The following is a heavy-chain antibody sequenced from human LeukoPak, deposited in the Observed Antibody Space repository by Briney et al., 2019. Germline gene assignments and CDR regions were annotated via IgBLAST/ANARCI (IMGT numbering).Heavy chain of an antibody. CDR3: ASPSDSGAYSAFYY. V-gene: IGHV3-72*01. CDR2: SRNKADSYAT. J-gene: IGHJ4*02. Sequence: GGSLRLSCAASGFTFNDQYIDWVRQAPGKGLEWVGRSRNKADSYATEYATSVKGRFTISRDDSKTSLYLQMNSLRTEDTAVYYCASPSDSGAYSAFYYWGQGTLVTVSS. D-gene: IGHD1-26*01. CDR1: GFTFNDQY.